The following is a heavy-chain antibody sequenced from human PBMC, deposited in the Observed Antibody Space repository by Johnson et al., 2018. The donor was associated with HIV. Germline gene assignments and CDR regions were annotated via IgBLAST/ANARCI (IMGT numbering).Heavy chain of an antibody. D-gene: IGHD3-16*01. V-gene: IGHV3-33*08. CDR3: ARVGDWGALDI. J-gene: IGHJ3*02. Sequence: QAQLVESGGGLVKPGGSLRLSCAASGFTFSTYGMHWVRQAPGQGLEWVAVMWYDGSTTYYADSVRGRFTIARDNSKYTLWLQMNRLRAEDTAVYYCARVGDWGALDIWGQGTMVTVSS. CDR2: MWYDGSTT. CDR1: GFTFSTYG.